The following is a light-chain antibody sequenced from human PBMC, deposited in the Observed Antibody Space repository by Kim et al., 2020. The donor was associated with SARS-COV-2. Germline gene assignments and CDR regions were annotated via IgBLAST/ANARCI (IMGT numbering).Light chain of an antibody. CDR2: DVT. Sequence: GQSVAISCTGTSSDVGGYNYVSWYQQYPGKGPKLMIYDVTRRPSGVTDRFSGSKSGNTASLTISGLQADDEADYYCCSYAGSYNWVFGGGTKLTVL. CDR1: SSDVGGYNY. CDR3: CSYAGSYNWV. J-gene: IGLJ3*02. V-gene: IGLV2-11*01.